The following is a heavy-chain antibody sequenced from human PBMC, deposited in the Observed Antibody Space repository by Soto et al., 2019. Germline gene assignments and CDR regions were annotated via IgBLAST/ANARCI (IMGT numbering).Heavy chain of an antibody. CDR2: IYPSDSDT. CDR1: GYPFTNYL. D-gene: IGHD3-22*01. J-gene: IGHJ4*02. CDR3: ARPIGALSTTDFTY. V-gene: IGHV5-51*01. Sequence: GESLKISCTGSGYPFTNYLIGWVRQVPGKGLEWMGFIYPSDSDTRYSPSFQGQVTISADKSISTAYLQWSSLKASDTAMYYCARPIGALSTTDFTYWGQGTLVTVSS.